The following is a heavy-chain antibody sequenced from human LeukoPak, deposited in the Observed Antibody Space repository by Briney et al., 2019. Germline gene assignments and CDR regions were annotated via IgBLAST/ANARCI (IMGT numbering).Heavy chain of an antibody. J-gene: IGHJ4*02. CDR1: GDSISSGDYC. D-gene: IGHD6-19*01. V-gene: IGHV4-30-4*01. CDR2: IYYSGST. Sequence: SQTLSLTCTVSGDSISSGDYCWRWIRQPPGKGREWIGYIYYSGSTYHNPSLKSRLTISLDTAKNQFSLKLSSVTAADTAVYYCARGRVAVAGKAWDYWGQGTLVTVSS. CDR3: ARGRVAVAGKAWDY.